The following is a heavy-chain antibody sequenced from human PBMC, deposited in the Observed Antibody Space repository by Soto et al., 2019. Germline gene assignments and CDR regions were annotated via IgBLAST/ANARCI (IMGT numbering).Heavy chain of an antibody. D-gene: IGHD3-3*01. Sequence: GASVKVSCKASGGTFSSYAISWVRQAPGQGLEWMGGIIPIFSTANYAQKFQGRVTITADESTSTAYMELSSLRSEDTAVYYCARDSKVNPGFCDIWGQGTMVTVSS. CDR3: ARDSKVNPGFCDI. V-gene: IGHV1-69*13. CDR1: GGTFSSYA. J-gene: IGHJ3*02. CDR2: IIPIFSTA.